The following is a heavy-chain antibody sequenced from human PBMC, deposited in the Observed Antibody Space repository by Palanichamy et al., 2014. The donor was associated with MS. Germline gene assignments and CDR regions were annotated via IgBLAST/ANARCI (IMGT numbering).Heavy chain of an antibody. CDR2: IFGDYDY. Sequence: QITLEESGPALVKPTQTLTLTCTFSGFSLSASEGGVGWVRQPPGKAPEWLALIFGDYDYRYSPSLQSRLAITRDSSKNQVVLTMTNMEPLDTATYYCARSPPRDSPTGWCDPWGQGTLVTVSS. J-gene: IGHJ5*02. CDR3: ARSPPRDSPTGWCDP. CDR1: GFSLSASEGG. D-gene: IGHD4-11*01. V-gene: IGHV2-5*02.